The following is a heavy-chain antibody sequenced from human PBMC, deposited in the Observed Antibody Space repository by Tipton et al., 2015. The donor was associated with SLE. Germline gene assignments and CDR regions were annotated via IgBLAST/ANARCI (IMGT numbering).Heavy chain of an antibody. D-gene: IGHD3-22*01. CDR2: TSSTSSTI. Sequence: QLVQSGGGVVQPGTSLRLACAASGFTFSNSALHWVRQAPGKGLEWVSYTSSTSSTINYADSVKGRFTISRDNAVNSLFLQLNSLRAEDTAVYYCARGRYYDSSHYYVFDYWGQGTLVTVSS. CDR1: GFTFSNSA. CDR3: ARGRYYDSSHYYVFDY. V-gene: IGHV3-48*01. J-gene: IGHJ4*02.